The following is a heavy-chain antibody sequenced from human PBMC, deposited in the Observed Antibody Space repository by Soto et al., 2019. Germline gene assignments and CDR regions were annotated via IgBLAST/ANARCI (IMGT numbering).Heavy chain of an antibody. D-gene: IGHD2-21*02. CDR2: IWYDGSNK. CDR1: GFTFSSYG. V-gene: IGHV3-33*01. CDR3: ARDVTSASNYYYYYGMDV. Sequence: QVQLVESGGGVVQPGRSLRLSCAASGFTFSSYGMHWVRQAPGKGLEWVAVIWYDGSNKYYADSVKGRFTISRDNSKNTRYLHMNSLRAEDTAVYYCARDVTSASNYYYYYGMDVWGQGTTVTVSS. J-gene: IGHJ6*02.